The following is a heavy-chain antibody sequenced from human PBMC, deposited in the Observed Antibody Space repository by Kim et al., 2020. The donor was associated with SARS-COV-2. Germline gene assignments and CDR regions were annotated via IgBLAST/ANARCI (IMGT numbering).Heavy chain of an antibody. CDR2: IYYSGST. CDR1: GGSISSSSYY. CDR3: ARGTSDYVGY. J-gene: IGHJ4*02. D-gene: IGHD3-10*02. V-gene: IGHV4-39*01. Sequence: SETLSLTCTVSGGSISSSSYYWGWIRQPPGKGLEWIGSIYYSGSTYYNPSLKSRVTISVDTSKNQFSLKLSSVTAADTAVYYCARGTSDYVGYWGQGTL.